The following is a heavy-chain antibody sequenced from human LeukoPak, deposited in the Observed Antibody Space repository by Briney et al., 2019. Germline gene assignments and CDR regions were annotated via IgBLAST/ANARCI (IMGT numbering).Heavy chain of an antibody. CDR2: INSDGSST. CDR3: ARDRLEAVTDDDYFDY. Sequence: GGSLRLFCAASGFTFSSYWMHWVRQAPGKGLVWVSRINSDGSSTSYADSVKGRFTISRDNAKNTLYLQMNSLRAEDTAVYYCARDRLEAVTDDDYFDYWGQGTLVTVSS. J-gene: IGHJ4*02. V-gene: IGHV3-74*01. CDR1: GFTFSSYW. D-gene: IGHD2-21*02.